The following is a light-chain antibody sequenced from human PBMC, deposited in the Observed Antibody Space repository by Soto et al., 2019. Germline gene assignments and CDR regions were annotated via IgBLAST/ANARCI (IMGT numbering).Light chain of an antibody. CDR2: GAS. J-gene: IGKJ4*01. CDR1: QSFRSSY. V-gene: IGKV3-20*01. CDR3: QQYGSSPLT. Sequence: EIVLTQSPGTLSLSPGERATLSCRASQSFRSSYLAWYQQKPGQAPRLLIYGASSRATGIPDRFSGSGSGTDFNLTISRLEPEDFAVYYCQQYGSSPLTFGGGTKVEIK.